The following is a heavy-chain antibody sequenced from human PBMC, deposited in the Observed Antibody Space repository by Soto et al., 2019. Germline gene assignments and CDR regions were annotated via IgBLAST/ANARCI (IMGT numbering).Heavy chain of an antibody. CDR2: IIHFIGTA. CDR1: EGTFSSYA. Sequence: QVQLLQSGAEVKKPGSSVTVSCKASEGTFSSYAISWVRQAPGQGLEWMGRIIHFIGTANYAQKFQGRVTITAHESTSTAYMELTGLRSEDTAVYDCARLVMTTVPTSYYYGMDAWGQGTTVTVSS. J-gene: IGHJ6*02. D-gene: IGHD4-4*01. V-gene: IGHV1-69*18. CDR3: ARLVMTTVPTSYYYGMDA.